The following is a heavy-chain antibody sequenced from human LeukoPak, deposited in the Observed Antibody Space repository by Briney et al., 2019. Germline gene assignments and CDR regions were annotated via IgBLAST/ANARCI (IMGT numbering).Heavy chain of an antibody. J-gene: IGHJ6*03. CDR3: ARNSTDIVVVPAAKRIYYYYYMDV. Sequence: GGSLRLSCTASGFTFSSYYMNWVRQAPGKGLEWVSSISSSSSYIYYADSVKGRFTIARDNAKNSLYLQMNSLRAEDTAVYYCARNSTDIVVVPAAKRIYYYYYMDVWGKGTTVTISS. V-gene: IGHV3-21*01. CDR1: GFTFSSYY. D-gene: IGHD2-2*01. CDR2: ISSSSSYI.